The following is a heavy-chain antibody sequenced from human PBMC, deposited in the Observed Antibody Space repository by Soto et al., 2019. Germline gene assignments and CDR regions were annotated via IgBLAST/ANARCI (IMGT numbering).Heavy chain of an antibody. J-gene: IGHJ4*02. V-gene: IGHV3-72*01. CDR3: TRLTVTKGGFDY. Sequence: EAQLLESGGGLVQPGGSLRLSCAVSGFTFSDHHMDWVRQAPGKGLEWVGRSRNKANTYTTEYAASVKGRFTISRDDLKKSRYLQMNSLKTEDTAVYYCTRLTVTKGGFDYWGQGTLVTVSS. CDR1: GFTFSDHH. CDR2: SRNKANTYTT. D-gene: IGHD4-17*01.